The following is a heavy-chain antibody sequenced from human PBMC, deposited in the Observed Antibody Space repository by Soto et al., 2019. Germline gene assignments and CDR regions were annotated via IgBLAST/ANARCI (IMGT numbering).Heavy chain of an antibody. V-gene: IGHV3-23*01. Sequence: LRLYCAASGFTFSSYAMSWVRQAPGKGLEWVSAISGSGGSTYYADSVKGRFTISRDNSKNTLYLQMNSLRAEDTAVYYCAKTVRGSVPQKNWGQGTLVTVSS. J-gene: IGHJ4*02. D-gene: IGHD4-17*01. CDR2: ISGSGGST. CDR1: GFTFSSYA. CDR3: AKTVRGSVPQKN.